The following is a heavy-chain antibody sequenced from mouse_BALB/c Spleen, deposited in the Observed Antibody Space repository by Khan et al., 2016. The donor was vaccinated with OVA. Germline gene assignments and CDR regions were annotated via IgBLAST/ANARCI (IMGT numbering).Heavy chain of an antibody. D-gene: IGHD2-2*01. V-gene: IGHV1S135*01. J-gene: IGHJ3*01. CDR2: IDPFSGGT. CDR1: GYSFTTYY. Sequence: VQLQQPGPELMKPGASVKISCKASGYSFTTYYIHWVIQSHGKSLEWIGFIDPFSGGTTYNQKFKGKATLTADKFSSTAYIHLSNLTSEDSAVYYCTRHGYVAWFTYWGQGTLVTVSA. CDR3: TRHGYVAWFTY.